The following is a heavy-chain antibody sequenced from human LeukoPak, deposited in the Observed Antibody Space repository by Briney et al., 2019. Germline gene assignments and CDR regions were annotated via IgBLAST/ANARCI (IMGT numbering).Heavy chain of an antibody. CDR2: IYHSGTT. V-gene: IGHV4-38-2*02. Sequence: SETLSLTCTVSGGSISSGHFWGWIRQSPGKGLEWIGSIYHSGTTYYNPSLKSRVTISVDTSKNQVSLRLTSVTAADTAVYYCARGGDYGDPLHYFDFWGQGTLVTVSS. J-gene: IGHJ4*02. CDR1: GGSISSGHF. D-gene: IGHD4-17*01. CDR3: ARGGDYGDPLHYFDF.